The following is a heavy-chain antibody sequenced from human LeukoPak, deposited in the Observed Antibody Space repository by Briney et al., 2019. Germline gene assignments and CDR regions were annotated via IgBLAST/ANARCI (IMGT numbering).Heavy chain of an antibody. D-gene: IGHD4-23*01. Sequence: GTSVKVSCKASGFTFTSSAVQWVRQARGQRLEWIGWIVVGSGNTNYAQRFQERVTITRDMSTSTVYMELSSLRSEDTAVYYCAAEGRPTVVTFRKGAVDLWGQGTMVTVSS. CDR1: GFTFTSSA. J-gene: IGHJ3*01. CDR3: AAEGRPTVVTFRKGAVDL. CDR2: IVVGSGNT. V-gene: IGHV1-58*01.